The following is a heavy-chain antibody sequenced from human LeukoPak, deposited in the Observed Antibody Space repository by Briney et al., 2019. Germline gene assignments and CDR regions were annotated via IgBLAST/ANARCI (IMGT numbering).Heavy chain of an antibody. J-gene: IGHJ4*02. CDR2: ISSSSSYI. CDR1: GFTFSSYS. Sequence: GGSLRLSCAASGFTFSSYSMNWVRQAPGKGLEWVSSISSSSSYIYYADSVKGRFTISRDNAKNTLYLQMNSLRAEDTAVYYCARDLTSGSYDGWGQGTLVTVSS. D-gene: IGHD1-26*01. V-gene: IGHV3-21*01. CDR3: ARDLTSGSYDG.